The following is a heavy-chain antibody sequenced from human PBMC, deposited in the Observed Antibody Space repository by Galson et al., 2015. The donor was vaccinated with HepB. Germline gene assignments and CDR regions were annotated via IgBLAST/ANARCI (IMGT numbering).Heavy chain of an antibody. J-gene: IGHJ6*02. CDR3: ARDPSGLRTYGMDV. CDR1: GFTFSSYA. Sequence: SLRLSCAASGFTFSSYAMSWVRQAPGKGLEWVSAISGSGGSTYYADSVKGRFTISRDSSKNTLYLQMNSLRAEDTAVYYCARDPSGLRTYGMDVWGQGTTVTVSS. D-gene: IGHD4-17*01. V-gene: IGHV3-23*01. CDR2: ISGSGGST.